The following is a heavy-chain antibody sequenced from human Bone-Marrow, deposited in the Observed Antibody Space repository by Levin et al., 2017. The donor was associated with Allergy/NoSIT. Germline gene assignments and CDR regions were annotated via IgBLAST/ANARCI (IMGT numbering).Heavy chain of an antibody. CDR1: GFTFYDYA. D-gene: IGHD2-15*01. J-gene: IGHJ6*04. CDR3: AKVGAFGRGGRCTSYGMDV. Sequence: PGGSLRLSCAASGFTFYDYAMHWVRQAPGKGLEWVSCISWNSDSIDYADSVKGRFTISRDNAKNSLYLQMNSLRAEDTALYYCAKVGAFGRGGRCTSYGMDVWGKGTTVTVSS. V-gene: IGHV3-9*01. CDR2: ISWNSDSI.